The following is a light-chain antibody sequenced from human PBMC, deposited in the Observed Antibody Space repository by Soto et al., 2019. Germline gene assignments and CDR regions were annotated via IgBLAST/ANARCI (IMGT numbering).Light chain of an antibody. V-gene: IGLV2-14*01. CDR3: SSSIGSNTWV. Sequence: QSALTQPASVSGSPGQSITISCSGTSRDVGGYNFVSWFQQHPGKAPKLLIYEVRNRPSGVSDRFSASKSGNTASLTISGLQAEDEADYYCSSSIGSNTWVFGGGTKLTVL. J-gene: IGLJ3*02. CDR2: EVR. CDR1: SRDVGGYNF.